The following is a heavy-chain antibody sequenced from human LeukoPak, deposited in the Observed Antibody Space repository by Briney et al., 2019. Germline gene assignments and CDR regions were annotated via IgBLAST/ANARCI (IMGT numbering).Heavy chain of an antibody. CDR1: GYTFTGYA. Sequence: ASVKVSCKASGYTFTGYAMNWVRQAPGQGLEWMGWINTNTGNPTYAQGFTGRFVFSLDTSVSTAYLQISSLKAEDTAVYYCARDLYYDSSGYYLWTYYYYYGMDVWGQGTMVTVSS. CDR2: INTNTGNP. D-gene: IGHD3-22*01. J-gene: IGHJ6*02. CDR3: ARDLYYDSSGYYLWTYYYYYGMDV. V-gene: IGHV7-4-1*02.